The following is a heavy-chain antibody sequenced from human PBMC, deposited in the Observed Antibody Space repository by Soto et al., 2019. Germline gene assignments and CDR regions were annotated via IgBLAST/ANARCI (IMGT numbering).Heavy chain of an antibody. J-gene: IGHJ4*02. D-gene: IGHD3-22*01. V-gene: IGHV3-23*01. CDR2: ISGSGGST. Sequence: EVQLLESGGGLVQPGGSLRLSCAASGFTFSRHGMSWVRQAPGKGLEWVSGISGSGGSTYYADSVKGRFTVSRDNSKNTLYLQMNSLRAEDTAVYYCAKGDSSGYYDYFNYWGQGTLVTVSS. CDR1: GFTFSRHG. CDR3: AKGDSSGYYDYFNY.